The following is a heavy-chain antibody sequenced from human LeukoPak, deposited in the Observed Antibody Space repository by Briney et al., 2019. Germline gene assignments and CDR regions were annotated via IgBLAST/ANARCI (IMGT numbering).Heavy chain of an antibody. J-gene: IGHJ6*02. V-gene: IGHV3-15*01. D-gene: IGHD3-16*01. CDR1: GFTFSNAW. CDR2: IKSKTDGGTT. CDR3: TTLPGGYYYYYGMDV. Sequence: PGGSLRLSCAASGFTFSNAWMSWVRQAPGKWLEWVGRIKSKTDGGTTDYAAPVKGRFTISRDDSKNTLYLQMNSLKTEDTAVYYCTTLPGGYYYYYGMDVWGQGTTVTVSS.